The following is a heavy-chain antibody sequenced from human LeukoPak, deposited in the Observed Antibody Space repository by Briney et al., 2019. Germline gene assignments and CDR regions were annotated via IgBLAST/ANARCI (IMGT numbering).Heavy chain of an antibody. J-gene: IGHJ5*01. D-gene: IGHD3-10*01. V-gene: IGHV1-8*01. CDR2: MNPNSGYT. CDR1: GYTFTSYD. CDR3: ARGDYYGSGSYQDS. Sequence: GASVKVSCKASGYTFTSYDINWVRQASGQGPEWMGWMNPNSGYTDYAQKFQGRVTMTRDTAISTAYMELSSLTSEDTAVYYCARGDYYGSGSYQDSWGQGTLVTVSS.